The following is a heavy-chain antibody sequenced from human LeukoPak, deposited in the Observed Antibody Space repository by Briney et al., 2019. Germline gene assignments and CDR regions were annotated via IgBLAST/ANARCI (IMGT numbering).Heavy chain of an antibody. Sequence: GRSLRLSCAASGFTFSSYGMHWVRQAPGKGLEWVAVISYDGNNKYYADSVKGRFTISRDNSKNTLYLQMNSLRAEDTAVYYCAKDLYCSGGSCYSIDYWGQGTLVTVSS. V-gene: IGHV3-30*18. CDR2: ISYDGNNK. CDR1: GFTFSSYG. J-gene: IGHJ4*02. CDR3: AKDLYCSGGSCYSIDY. D-gene: IGHD2-15*01.